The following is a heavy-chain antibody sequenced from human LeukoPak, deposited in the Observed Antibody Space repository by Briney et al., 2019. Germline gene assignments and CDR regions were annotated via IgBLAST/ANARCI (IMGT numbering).Heavy chain of an antibody. CDR3: TRDPIGVVVAATYLDY. V-gene: IGHV3-49*04. CDR2: IRSKAYGGTT. J-gene: IGHJ4*02. D-gene: IGHD2-15*01. Sequence: GGSLRLSCTASGFTFGDYAMSWVRQAPGKGLEWVGFIRSKAYGGTTEYAASVKGRFNISRDDSKSIAYLQMNSLKTQDTAVYYCTRDPIGVVVAATYLDYWGQGTLVTVSS. CDR1: GFTFGDYA.